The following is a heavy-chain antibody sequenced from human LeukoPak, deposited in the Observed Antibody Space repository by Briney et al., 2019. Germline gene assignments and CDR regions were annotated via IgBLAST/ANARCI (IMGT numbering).Heavy chain of an antibody. J-gene: IGHJ6*02. V-gene: IGHV4-4*07. CDR1: GGSISSCY. D-gene: IGHD1-7*01. CDR2: IYTSGST. Sequence: SETLSLTCTVSGGSISSCYWSWIRQPAGKGLEWIGRIYTSGSTNYNPSLKSRVTMSVDTSKNQFSLKLSSVTAADTAVYYCARESLELRVNYYYYGMDVWGQGTTVTVSS. CDR3: ARESLELRVNYYYYGMDV.